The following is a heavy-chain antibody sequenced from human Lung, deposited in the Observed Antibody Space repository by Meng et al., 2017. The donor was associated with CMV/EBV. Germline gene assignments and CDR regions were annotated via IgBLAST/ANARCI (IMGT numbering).Heavy chain of an antibody. Sequence: SXTLSLXCAVYGGSFSGYFWSWIRQPPEKGLEWVGEINHGGTTTYKPSLKSRVTISLDTSKNQFSLRLNSVTAADTAVYYCARRIYYGSAPDWSFDRWGRGXLVTVSS. D-gene: IGHD3-10*01. J-gene: IGHJ2*01. CDR3: ARRIYYGSAPDWSFDR. V-gene: IGHV4-34*01. CDR2: INHGGTT. CDR1: GGSFSGYF.